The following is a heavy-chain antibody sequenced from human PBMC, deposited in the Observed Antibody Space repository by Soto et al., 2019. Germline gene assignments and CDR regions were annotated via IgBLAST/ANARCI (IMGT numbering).Heavy chain of an antibody. CDR3: AKLSEGWRVGYDAFDI. CDR2: ISGSGGST. D-gene: IGHD2-15*01. V-gene: IGHV3-23*01. CDR1: GFTFSSYA. Sequence: EVQLLESGGGLVQPGGSLRLSCAASGFTFSSYAMSWVRQAPGKGLEWVSAISGSGGSTYYADSVKGRFTIARDNSKNTLYLQMNSLRAEDTAVYYCAKLSEGWRVGYDAFDIWGQGTMVTVSS. J-gene: IGHJ3*02.